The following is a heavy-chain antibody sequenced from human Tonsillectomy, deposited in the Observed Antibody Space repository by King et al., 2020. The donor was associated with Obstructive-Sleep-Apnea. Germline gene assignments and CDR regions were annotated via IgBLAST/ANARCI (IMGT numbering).Heavy chain of an antibody. CDR1: GFTFSTYS. D-gene: IGHD5-24*01. CDR2: ISSSSGYI. V-gene: IGHV3-21*01. J-gene: IGHJ6*02. Sequence: VQLVESGGGLVKPGGSLRLSCAASGFTFSTYSMSWVREAPGKGLEWVSSISSSSGYIYYADSVKGRFTISRDNAKNSLYLQMNSLRAEDTAVYYCANAMDYYYYYGMDVWGQGTTVTVSS. CDR3: ANAMDYYYYYGMDV.